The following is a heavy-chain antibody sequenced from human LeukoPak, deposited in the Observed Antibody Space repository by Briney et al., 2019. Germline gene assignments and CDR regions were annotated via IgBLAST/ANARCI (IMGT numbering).Heavy chain of an antibody. CDR3: AKRRGLELLYYYYMDV. CDR1: GFTFDDYA. Sequence: GGSLRLSCAVSGFTFDDYAMHWVRQVPGKGLEWVSGINWNSDSIGYADSVKGRFTTSRDNAKNSLYLQMNSLRAEDTAVYYCAKRRGLELLYYYYMDVWGKGTTVTVSS. D-gene: IGHD1-7*01. J-gene: IGHJ6*03. V-gene: IGHV3-9*01. CDR2: INWNSDSI.